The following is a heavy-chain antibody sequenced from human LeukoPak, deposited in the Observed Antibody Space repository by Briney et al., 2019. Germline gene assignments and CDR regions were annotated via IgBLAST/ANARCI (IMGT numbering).Heavy chain of an antibody. CDR1: GGSISNYY. Sequence: PSETLSLTCTVSGGSISNYYWSWIRQPPGKGLEWIGYIYYSGSTNYNPSLKSRVTISVDTSKNQFSLELSSVTAADTAVYYCAGQPSFRGFPYYYGMDVWGQGTTVTVSS. J-gene: IGHJ6*02. V-gene: IGHV4-59*08. CDR2: IYYSGST. CDR3: AGQPSFRGFPYYYGMDV. D-gene: IGHD3-10*01.